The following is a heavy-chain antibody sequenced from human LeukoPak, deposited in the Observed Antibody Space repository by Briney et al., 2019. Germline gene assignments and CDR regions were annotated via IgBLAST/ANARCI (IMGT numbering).Heavy chain of an antibody. J-gene: IGHJ6*02. CDR2: IYSGGST. Sequence: GGSLRLSCAASGFTVSSNYMSWVRQAPGKGLEWVSVIYSGGSTYYADSVKGRFTISRDNSKSTLYLQMNSLRAEDTAVYYCARDAAAPRYSSGYYGMDVWGQGTTVTVSS. CDR1: GFTVSSNY. V-gene: IGHV3-66*01. D-gene: IGHD6-19*01. CDR3: ARDAAAPRYSSGYYGMDV.